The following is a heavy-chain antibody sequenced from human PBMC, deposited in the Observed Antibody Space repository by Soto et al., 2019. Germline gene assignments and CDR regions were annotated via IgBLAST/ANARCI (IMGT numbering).Heavy chain of an antibody. CDR3: ARLQPAAGDNDLTFDY. D-gene: IGHD6-13*01. J-gene: IGHJ4*02. CDR2: IYPDDTDT. Sequence: PGESLKISCKASGYRFPNYWIAWVRQVPGKGLELMGIIYPDDTDTRYSPSFQGQVTISADKSIGTAYLQWSGLKASDTAMYYCARLQPAAGDNDLTFDYWGQGTLVTVSS. CDR1: GYRFPNYW. V-gene: IGHV5-51*01.